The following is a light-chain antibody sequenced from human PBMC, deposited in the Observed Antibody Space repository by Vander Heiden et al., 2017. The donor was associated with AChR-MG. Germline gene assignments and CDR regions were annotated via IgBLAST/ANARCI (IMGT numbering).Light chain of an antibody. V-gene: IGLV1-40*01. CDR1: SSHIWRRAH. J-gene: IGLJ2*01. CDR2: GNS. CDR3: HSYDSSLRGSV. Sequence: QSVLTQPPSVSGAPGPRVTISSTGGSSHIWRRAHVHWYRQVPGTAPKLLIYGNSNRPSGVPGRFSGAKSGTSASLAITGLQAEDEADYYCHSYDSSLRGSVFGGGTKLTVL.